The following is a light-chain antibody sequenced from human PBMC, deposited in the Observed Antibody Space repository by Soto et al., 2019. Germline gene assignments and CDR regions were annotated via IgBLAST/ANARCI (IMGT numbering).Light chain of an antibody. CDR1: QSVGNY. CDR2: DAS. CDR3: QQRNNWPPWT. J-gene: IGKJ1*01. Sequence: EIVLTQSPATLSLSPGERATLSCRASQSVGNYLAWYQQKPGQAPRLLIYDASNRATGFPARFSGSGSETDFTLTISSLEPEDFAVYYCQQRNNWPPWTFGQGTKVEVK. V-gene: IGKV3-11*01.